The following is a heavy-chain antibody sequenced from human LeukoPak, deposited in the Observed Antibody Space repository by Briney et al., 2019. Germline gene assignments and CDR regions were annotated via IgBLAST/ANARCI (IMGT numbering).Heavy chain of an antibody. J-gene: IGHJ5*02. CDR1: GGSFSGYS. Sequence: SETLSLTCAVYGGSFSGYSWNWVRQSPEKGLEWIGEINHSGSTNFNPSLKSRVTISVDTSKNQFSLKVPSVTAADTAIYYCARGAAAGNWFDPWGQGTLVTVSS. CDR2: INHSGST. D-gene: IGHD2-15*01. CDR3: ARGAAAGNWFDP. V-gene: IGHV4-34*01.